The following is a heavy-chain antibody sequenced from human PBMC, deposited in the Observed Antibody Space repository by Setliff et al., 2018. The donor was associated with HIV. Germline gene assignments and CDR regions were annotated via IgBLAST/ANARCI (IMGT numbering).Heavy chain of an antibody. J-gene: IGHJ6*03. Sequence: PSETLSLTCTVSGGSIRSYYWTWIRQPPGKGLEWIGYIYYSGITRYNPSLKRRGTISVDTSKNQFSLNLSSVTAADTDVYYCSSIIRGSEDYYYYYYMDVWGKGTTVTVSS. CDR3: SSIIRGSEDYYYYYYMDV. V-gene: IGHV4-59*01. D-gene: IGHD3-10*01. CDR1: GGSIRSYY. CDR2: IYYSGIT.